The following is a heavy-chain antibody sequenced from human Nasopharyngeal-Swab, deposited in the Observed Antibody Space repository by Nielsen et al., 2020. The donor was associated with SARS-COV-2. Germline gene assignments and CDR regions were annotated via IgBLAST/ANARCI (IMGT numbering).Heavy chain of an antibody. Sequence: GGSLRLSCAASGFTFSSDWMSWVRQAPGKGLEWVANIKQDGSEKYYVDSVKGRFTISRDNAKNSLYLQMNSLRAEDTAVYYCARSGFLWSGYYNGYYGMDVWGQGTTVTVSS. CDR1: GFTFSSDW. J-gene: IGHJ6*02. V-gene: IGHV3-7*01. D-gene: IGHD3-3*01. CDR2: IKQDGSEK. CDR3: ARSGFLWSGYYNGYYGMDV.